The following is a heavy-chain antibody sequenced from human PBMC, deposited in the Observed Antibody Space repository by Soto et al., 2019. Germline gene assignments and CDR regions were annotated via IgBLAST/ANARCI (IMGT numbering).Heavy chain of an antibody. V-gene: IGHV1-18*01. CDR3: ASTPSSGWLPLAY. D-gene: IGHD6-25*01. Sequence: VKLVQSGAEVKKPGASVKVSCKASGYTFTSYGISWVRQAHAQGLEWMGWISAYIGNTNYAQKLQGRVTMPTDTSTSTPYMDLRSLRSDDTAVYYWASTPSSGWLPLAYWGQGTLVIFAS. CDR2: ISAYIGNT. CDR1: GYTFTSYG. J-gene: IGHJ4*02.